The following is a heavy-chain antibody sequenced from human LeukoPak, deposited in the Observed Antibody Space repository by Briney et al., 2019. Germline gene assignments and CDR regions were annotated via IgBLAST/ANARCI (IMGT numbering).Heavy chain of an antibody. Sequence: SETLSLTCAVYGGSFSGYYWSWIRQPPGKGLEWIGEINHSGSTNYNPSLKSRVTISVDTSKNQFSLKLSSVTAADTAVYYCAGTPTGYSYGTYYYYYMDVWGKGTTVTVSS. CDR2: INHSGST. J-gene: IGHJ6*03. CDR1: GGSFSGYY. CDR3: AGTPTGYSYGTYYYYYMDV. D-gene: IGHD5-18*01. V-gene: IGHV4-34*01.